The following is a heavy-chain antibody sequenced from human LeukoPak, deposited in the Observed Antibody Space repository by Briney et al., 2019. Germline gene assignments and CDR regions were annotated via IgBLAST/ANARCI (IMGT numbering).Heavy chain of an antibody. CDR2: ISSTSDI. CDR3: ARGEQLGHLEYFQH. V-gene: IGHV3-21*01. J-gene: IGHJ1*01. CDR1: GFTFSRYG. D-gene: IGHD6-13*01. Sequence: PGRSLRLSCAASGFTFSRYGMHWVRQAPGKGLEWVSSISSTSDIYCADSVKGRFNISRDNAKNSLYLQMNSLRAEDTAVYYCARGEQLGHLEYFQHWGQGTLVTVSS.